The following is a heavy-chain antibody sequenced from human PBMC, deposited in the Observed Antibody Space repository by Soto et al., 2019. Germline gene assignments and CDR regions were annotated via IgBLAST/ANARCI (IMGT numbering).Heavy chain of an antibody. D-gene: IGHD2-2*01. CDR1: GYSFTSYW. CDR2: IDPSDSYT. V-gene: IGHV5-10-1*01. J-gene: IGHJ6*02. CDR3: ARHARDIVVIPGVDYPGMDV. Sequence: RGESLKISCKGSGYSFTSYWISWVRQMPGKGLEWMGRIDPSDSYTNYSPSFQGHVTISVDKSISTAYLQWSSLKASDTAMYYCARHARDIVVIPGVDYPGMDVWGQGTMVTVSS.